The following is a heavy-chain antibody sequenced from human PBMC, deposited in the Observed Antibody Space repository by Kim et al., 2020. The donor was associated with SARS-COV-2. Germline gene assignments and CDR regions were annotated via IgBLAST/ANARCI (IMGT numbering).Heavy chain of an antibody. Sequence: TYYADSVKGRFTISRDNSKNTLYLQMNSLRAEDTAVYYCARTGVWGSFDYWGQGTLVTVSS. CDR2: T. CDR3: ARTGVWGSFDY. J-gene: IGHJ4*02. V-gene: IGHV3-53*01. D-gene: IGHD3-16*01.